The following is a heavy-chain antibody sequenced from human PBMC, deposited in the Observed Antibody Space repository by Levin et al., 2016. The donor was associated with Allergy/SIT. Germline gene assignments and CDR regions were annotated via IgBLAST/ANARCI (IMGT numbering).Heavy chain of an antibody. CDR1: GFTFSRYW. V-gene: IGHV3-74*01. CDR3: ASGTAGTPI. CDR2: INNDGSST. Sequence: GESLKISCSGSGFTFSRYWMHWVRQAPGKGLVWVSRINNDGSSTNYAGSVKGRFTISRDNARNILYLQMNSLGAEDTAVYYCASGTAGTPIWGQGTMVSVSS. J-gene: IGHJ3*02. D-gene: IGHD6-13*01.